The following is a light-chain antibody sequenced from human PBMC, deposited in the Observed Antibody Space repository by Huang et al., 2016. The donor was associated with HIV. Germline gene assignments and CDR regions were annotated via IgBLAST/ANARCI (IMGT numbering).Light chain of an antibody. CDR3: QQRNTWPPT. CDR1: QSVDTY. V-gene: IGKV3-11*01. CDR2: DTS. J-gene: IGKJ4*01. Sequence: EIVLTQSPVTLSRSPGQRATLTCRASQSVDTYLAWYQQKPGQAPRLLIYDTSDRATGIPARFRGSGSGTDFTLAISSLEPDDFAVYFCQQRNTWPPTFGGGT.